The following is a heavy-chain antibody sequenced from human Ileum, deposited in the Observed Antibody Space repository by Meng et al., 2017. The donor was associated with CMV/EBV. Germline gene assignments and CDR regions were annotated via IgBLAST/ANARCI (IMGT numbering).Heavy chain of an antibody. Sequence: SGTLTLTCTVSGYSISSGYSWGWLRQPPGKRLEWIGTIYHSGSTYYNPSLKSRVTISLDTSKNHFSLKLSSVTAADTAVYYCARIRRQQLATYYFDYWGQGTLVTVSS. CDR2: IYHSGST. V-gene: IGHV4-38-2*02. CDR3: ARIRRQQLATYYFDY. D-gene: IGHD6-13*01. J-gene: IGHJ4*02. CDR1: GYSISSGYS.